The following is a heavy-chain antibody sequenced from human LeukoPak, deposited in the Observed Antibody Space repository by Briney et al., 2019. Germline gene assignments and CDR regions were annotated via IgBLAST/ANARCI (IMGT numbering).Heavy chain of an antibody. CDR3: ARDVGLRAFDI. CDR1: GFTFSSYA. CDR2: ISGSGGST. D-gene: IGHD5-18*01. J-gene: IGHJ3*02. V-gene: IGHV3-23*01. Sequence: GGSLRLSCAASGFTFSSYAMSWVRQAPGKGLEWVSAISGSGGSTYYADSVKGRFTISRDNSKNTLYLQMNSLRAEDTALYHCARDVGLRAFDIWGQGTMVTVSS.